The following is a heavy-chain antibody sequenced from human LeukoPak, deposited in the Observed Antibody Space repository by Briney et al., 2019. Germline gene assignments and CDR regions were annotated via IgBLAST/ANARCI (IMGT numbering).Heavy chain of an antibody. J-gene: IGHJ3*02. CDR3: AKGSVTTDPRLDAFDI. D-gene: IGHD4-17*01. CDR2: ISGSGNNT. Sequence: GGSLRLSCAASGFTFNNYGMSWVRQAPGKGLEWVSAISGSGNNTYYADSVKGRFTISRDNSKSTLYLQMNSLRAEDTAVYYCAKGSVTTDPRLDAFDIWGQGTMVTVSS. V-gene: IGHV3-23*01. CDR1: GFTFNNYG.